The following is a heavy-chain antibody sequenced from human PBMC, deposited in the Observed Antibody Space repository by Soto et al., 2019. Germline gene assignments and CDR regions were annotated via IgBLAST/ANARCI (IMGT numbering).Heavy chain of an antibody. J-gene: IGHJ5*02. CDR1: GFTFSSYG. V-gene: IGHV3-30*18. D-gene: IGHD6-13*01. CDR3: AKVSYSSSWYFDL. CDR2: IPYGGSNK. Sequence: GGSLRLSCAASGFTFSSYGMHWVRQAPGKGLEWVAVIPYGGSNKYYADSVKGRFTISRDNSKNTLYLQMNSLRAEDTAVYYCAKVSYSSSWYFDLWGQGTLVTVSS.